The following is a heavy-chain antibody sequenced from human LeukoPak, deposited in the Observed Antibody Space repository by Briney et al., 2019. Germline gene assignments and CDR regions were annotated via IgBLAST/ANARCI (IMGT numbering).Heavy chain of an antibody. D-gene: IGHD6-19*01. CDR3: ARGCIAVAGTGGHNWFDP. CDR1: GGSISSYY. CDR2: IYYSGST. V-gene: IGHV4-59*01. J-gene: IGHJ5*02. Sequence: SETLSLTCTVSGGSISSYYWSWIRQPPGKGLEWIGYIYYSGSTNYNPSLKSRVTISVDTSKNQFSLKLSSVTAADTAVYYCARGCIAVAGTGGHNWFDPWGQGTLVTVSS.